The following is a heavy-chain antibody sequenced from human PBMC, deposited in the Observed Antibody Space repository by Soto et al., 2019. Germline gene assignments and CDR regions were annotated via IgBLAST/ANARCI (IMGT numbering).Heavy chain of an antibody. J-gene: IGHJ6*02. CDR1: GYTFTRYG. V-gene: IGHV1-18*01. Sequence: QVQLVQSGAEVKNPGASVKVSCKASGYTFTRYGIAWARQAPGQGLEWMGWINTYNGNTNYAQKVQGRVTLTTDTSTSTAYMELRSLRSNDTAIYYCAMVDVYVTPSPQDVWGQGTTVIVSS. D-gene: IGHD3-16*01. CDR3: AMVDVYVTPSPQDV. CDR2: INTYNGNT.